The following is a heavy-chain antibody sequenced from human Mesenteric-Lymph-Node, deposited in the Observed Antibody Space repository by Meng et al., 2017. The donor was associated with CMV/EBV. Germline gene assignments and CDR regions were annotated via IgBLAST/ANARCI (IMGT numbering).Heavy chain of an antibody. CDR2: ISSSISYT. Sequence: FIFRDYYMNWIRQAPGKGLEWISYISSSISYTNYADSVKGRFTISRDNAKNSLYLQMNSLRAEDTALYYCVRVLGCDSSGHDWYFDLWGRGTLVTVSS. CDR3: VRVLGCDSSGHDWYFDL. V-gene: IGHV3-11*06. D-gene: IGHD3-22*01. CDR1: FIFRDYY. J-gene: IGHJ2*01.